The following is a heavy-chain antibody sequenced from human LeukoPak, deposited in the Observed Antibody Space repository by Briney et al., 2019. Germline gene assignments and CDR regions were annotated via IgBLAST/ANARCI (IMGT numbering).Heavy chain of an antibody. D-gene: IGHD6-19*01. CDR3: ASDSSGWESNAFDI. V-gene: IGHV3-30-3*01. J-gene: IGHJ3*02. Sequence: GRSLRLSCAASGFTFSSYAMHWVRQAPGKGLEWVAVISYDGSNKYYADSVKGRFTISRDNSKNTLYLQMNSLRAEDTAVYYCASDSSGWESNAFDIWGQGTMVTVSS. CDR1: GFTFSSYA. CDR2: ISYDGSNK.